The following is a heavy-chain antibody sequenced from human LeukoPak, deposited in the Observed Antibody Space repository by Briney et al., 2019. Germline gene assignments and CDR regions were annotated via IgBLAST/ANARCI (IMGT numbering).Heavy chain of an antibody. D-gene: IGHD3-22*01. Sequence: SETLSLTCAVYGGSFSGYNWSWIRQPPGKGLEWIGEINHSGSTNYNPSLKSRVTISVDTSKNQFSLKLSSVTAADTAVYYCARYYYDSSGSNLDYWGQGTLVTVSS. CDR1: GGSFSGYN. CDR2: INHSGST. V-gene: IGHV4-34*01. CDR3: ARYYYDSSGSNLDY. J-gene: IGHJ4*02.